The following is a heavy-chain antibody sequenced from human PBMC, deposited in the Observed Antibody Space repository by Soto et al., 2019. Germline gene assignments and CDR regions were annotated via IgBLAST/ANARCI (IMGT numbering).Heavy chain of an antibody. Sequence: PGGSLRLSCAASEVSFSDYYMNWIRQAPGKGLEWVSYISSSSSYTNYADSVKGRFTISRDNTKNSLYLQMNSLRAEDTAVYYCVRGRLDYAMDVWGQGTAVTVSS. D-gene: IGHD2-21*01. J-gene: IGHJ6*02. CDR3: VRGRLDYAMDV. CDR2: ISSSSSYT. V-gene: IGHV3-11*05. CDR1: EVSFSDYY.